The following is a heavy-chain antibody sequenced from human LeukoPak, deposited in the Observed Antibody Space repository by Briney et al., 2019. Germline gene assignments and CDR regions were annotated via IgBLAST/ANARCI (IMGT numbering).Heavy chain of an antibody. J-gene: IGHJ4*02. Sequence: GGSLRLSCAASGFTFSNAWMSWVRQAPGKGLEWGSRIKSKTDGGTPDYAAPVKGRFTISRNDSKNTLYLQMNSLKTEDTAVYYCTTGDVPPGDYWGQGTLVTVSS. CDR1: GFTFSNAW. CDR2: IKSKTDGGTP. V-gene: IGHV3-15*01. CDR3: TTGDVPPGDY. D-gene: IGHD2-2*01.